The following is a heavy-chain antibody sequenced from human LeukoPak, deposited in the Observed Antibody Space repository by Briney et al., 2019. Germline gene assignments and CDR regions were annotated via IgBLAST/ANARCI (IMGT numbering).Heavy chain of an antibody. CDR1: GFTLSTNA. J-gene: IGHJ4*02. CDR3: AKDVGKWESLHFFDY. D-gene: IGHD1-26*01. CDR2: ISGSGAST. V-gene: IGHV3-23*01. Sequence: GGSLRLSCLTSGFTLSTNAMSWVRQAPGKGPEWISGISGSGASTYCADSVKGRFTISRDDSRNTLYLQMNSLRGDDTAVYYCAKDVGKWESLHFFDYWGQGTLVTVSS.